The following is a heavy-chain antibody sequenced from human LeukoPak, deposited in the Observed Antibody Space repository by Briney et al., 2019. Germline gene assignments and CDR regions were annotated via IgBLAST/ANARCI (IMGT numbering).Heavy chain of an antibody. J-gene: IGHJ4*02. CDR3: ARAPSGYDSFFDY. CDR2: ISNDGNNK. V-gene: IGHV3-30-3*01. D-gene: IGHD5-12*01. Sequence: GGSLRLSCAASGFTFFSYAVHWVHQAPGKGLEWVAVISNDGNNKYYADSVKGRFTISRDNSKNTLYLQMNSLRAEDTAVYYCARAPSGYDSFFDYWGQGTLVTVSS. CDR1: GFTFFSYA.